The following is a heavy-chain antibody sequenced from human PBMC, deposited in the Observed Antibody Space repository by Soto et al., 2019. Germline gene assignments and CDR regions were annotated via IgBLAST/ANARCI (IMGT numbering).Heavy chain of an antibody. CDR1: GYTFTSYG. CDR3: ARDGDILTGYSSPGNYGMDV. CDR2: ISAYNGNT. J-gene: IGHJ6*02. Sequence: ASVKVSCKASGYTFTSYGISWVRQAPGQGLEWMGWISAYNGNTNYAQKLQGRVTMTTDTSTSTAYMELRSLRPDDTAVYYCARDGDILTGYSSPGNYGMDVWGQGTTVTVSS. D-gene: IGHD3-9*01. V-gene: IGHV1-18*04.